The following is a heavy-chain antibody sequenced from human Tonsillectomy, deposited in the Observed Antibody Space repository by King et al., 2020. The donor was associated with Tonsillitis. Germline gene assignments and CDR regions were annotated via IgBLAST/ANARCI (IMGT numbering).Heavy chain of an antibody. CDR2: ITNDGFAK. V-gene: IGHV3-30*03. J-gene: IGHJ4*02. D-gene: IGHD3-22*01. Sequence: VQLVESGGGVVQPGRSLRLSCAASGFTFSSYGMYWVRQAPGKGLEWVAVITNDGFAKHYADSVKGRFTISRDNSKNTLYLQMNSLRAEDTALYYCARDDDNGGNYFDYWGQGTLVTVSS. CDR1: GFTFSSYG. CDR3: ARDDDNGGNYFDY.